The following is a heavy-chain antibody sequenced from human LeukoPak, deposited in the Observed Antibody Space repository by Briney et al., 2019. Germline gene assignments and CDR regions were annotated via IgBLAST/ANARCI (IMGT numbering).Heavy chain of an antibody. CDR3: VREGNQLLTKTFDL. D-gene: IGHD4-23*01. V-gene: IGHV1-2*02. Sequence: ASVKVSCKASGFTFTDHYIHWVRLAPGQGLEWMGYINPHSGVTSFPQKFRGRVTLTTDTSISAAYMELSSLISDDTAIYYCVREGNQLLTKTFDLWGQGALVTVSS. CDR2: INPHSGVT. J-gene: IGHJ4*02. CDR1: GFTFTDHY.